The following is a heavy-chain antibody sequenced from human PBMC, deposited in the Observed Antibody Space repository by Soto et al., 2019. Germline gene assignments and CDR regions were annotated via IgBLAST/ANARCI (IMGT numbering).Heavy chain of an antibody. CDR3: QAEDGIRYCSTVSAFRLNRSSDL. J-gene: IGHJ2*01. CDR2: ISGSGGST. V-gene: IGHV3-23*01. Sequence: KGLEWVSAISGSGGSTYYAYSVKGRFNIYRDNSKNTLYVQMNSLRAEDKAVFFCQAEDGIRYCSTVSAFRLNRSSDL. D-gene: IGHD3-9*01.